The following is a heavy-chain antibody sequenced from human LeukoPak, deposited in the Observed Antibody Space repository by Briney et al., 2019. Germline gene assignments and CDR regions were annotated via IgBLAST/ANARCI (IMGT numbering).Heavy chain of an antibody. D-gene: IGHD3-10*01. Sequence: GGSLRLSCAASGFDFHKYVIHWVRQAPGKGLEWVAVISYDVGVKYHADSVKGRFTISRDSSSKTVYLQMNSLRTEDTAVYYCVREGYYHSGSLPTFYLDYWGQGTLVTVSS. CDR2: ISYDVGVK. CDR1: GFDFHKYV. J-gene: IGHJ4*02. V-gene: IGHV3-30-3*01. CDR3: VREGYYHSGSLPTFYLDY.